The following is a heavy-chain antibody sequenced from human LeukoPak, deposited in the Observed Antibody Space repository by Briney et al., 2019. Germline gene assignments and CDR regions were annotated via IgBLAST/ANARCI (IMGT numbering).Heavy chain of an antibody. V-gene: IGHV4-39*01. Sequence: SETLSLTCTVSGDSISRTNFYWGGIRQPPGKGLEWIGSIYYSGTTNYNPSLKSRVTISVDTSKKQFSLKLRSVTAADTAVYYCARLPRYDFWSWGQGTLVTVSS. CDR1: GDSISRTNFY. CDR2: IYYSGTT. J-gene: IGHJ4*02. D-gene: IGHD3-3*01. CDR3: ARLPRYDFWS.